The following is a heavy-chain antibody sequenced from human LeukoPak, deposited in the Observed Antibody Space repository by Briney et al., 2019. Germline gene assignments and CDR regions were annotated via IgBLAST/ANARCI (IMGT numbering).Heavy chain of an antibody. V-gene: IGHV4-30-2*01. CDR1: GGSISSGGYS. D-gene: IGHD3-22*01. CDR2: IYHSGST. Sequence: SETLSLTCAVSGGSISSGGYSWSWIRQPPGKGLEWTGYIYHSGSTYYNPSLKSRVTISVDRSKNQFSLKLSSVTAADTAVYYCARDHYYDSSGYYPYWYFDLWGRGTLVTVSS. CDR3: ARDHYYDSSGYYPYWYFDL. J-gene: IGHJ2*01.